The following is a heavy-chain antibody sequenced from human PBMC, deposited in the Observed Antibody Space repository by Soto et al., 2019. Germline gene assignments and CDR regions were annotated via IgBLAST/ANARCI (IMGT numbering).Heavy chain of an antibody. J-gene: IGHJ4*02. D-gene: IGHD1-20*01. CDR1: GASISGSYYY. CDR3: ATSQKGYNWNYFDH. V-gene: IGHV4-39*01. Sequence: KTSETLSLTCDVSGASISGSYYYWAWLRQSPGKGPEWIGSVFYTGFTSYNPSLESRVSVSVDTSKSQFSLKLSAVTAADTAVYYCATSQKGYNWNYFDHWGQGALVTVS. CDR2: VFYTGFT.